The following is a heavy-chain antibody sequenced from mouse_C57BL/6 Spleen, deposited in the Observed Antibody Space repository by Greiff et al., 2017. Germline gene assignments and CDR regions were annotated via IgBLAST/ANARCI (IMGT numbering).Heavy chain of an antibody. CDR1: GFTFSSYT. Sequence: EVKLVESGGGLVKPGGSLKLSCAASGFTFSSYTMSWVRQTPEKRLEWVATISGGGGNTYYPDSVKGRFTISRDNAKNTLYLQMSSLRSEDTALYYCARHITTVDYFDYWGQGTTLTVSS. CDR2: ISGGGGNT. V-gene: IGHV5-9*01. CDR3: ARHITTVDYFDY. D-gene: IGHD1-1*01. J-gene: IGHJ2*01.